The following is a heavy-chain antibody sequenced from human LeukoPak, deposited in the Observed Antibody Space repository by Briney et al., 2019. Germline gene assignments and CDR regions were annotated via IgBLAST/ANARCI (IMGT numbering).Heavy chain of an antibody. CDR2: INHSGST. Sequence: PSETLSLTCAVYGGSFSGYYWCWIRQPPRQGLEWNGEINHSGSTNYNPSLKSRVTISVDTSKNQFSLKLSSVTAADTAVYYCARGITMREELYFDPWGQGTLVTVSS. V-gene: IGHV4-34*01. J-gene: IGHJ5*02. CDR1: GGSFSGYY. CDR3: ARGITMREELYFDP. D-gene: IGHD3-22*01.